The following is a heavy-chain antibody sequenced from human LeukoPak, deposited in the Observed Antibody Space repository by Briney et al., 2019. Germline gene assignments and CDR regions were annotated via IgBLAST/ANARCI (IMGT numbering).Heavy chain of an antibody. J-gene: IGHJ4*02. Sequence: GGSLRLSCAASGFPFSSYGMHWVRPAPGKGLEWVALISYDGSNKYYTDSVKGRFTISRDDSKNTYLQMNRLRAEDTAVYYCAKDGGTGRIAAPGADYWGQGTLVTVSS. CDR2: ISYDGSNK. CDR1: GFPFSSYG. CDR3: AKDGGTGRIAAPGADY. V-gene: IGHV3-30*18. D-gene: IGHD6-13*01.